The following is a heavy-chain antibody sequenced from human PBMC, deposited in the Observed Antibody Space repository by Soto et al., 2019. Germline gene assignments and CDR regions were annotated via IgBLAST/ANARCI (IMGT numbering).Heavy chain of an antibody. CDR1: GYTFTNYN. CDR3: ARAEPYSTSSPFDY. V-gene: IGHV1-8*01. CDR2: MNPNSGNT. J-gene: IGHJ4*02. D-gene: IGHD6-6*01. Sequence: QVQLVQSGAEVKKPGASVKVSCKTSGYTFTNYNINWVRQATGQGREWMGWMNPNSGNTGYAQKFQGRLTMTRNTSITTAYMELSSLRSGDTAVYYCARAEPYSTSSPFDYWGQGTLVTVSS.